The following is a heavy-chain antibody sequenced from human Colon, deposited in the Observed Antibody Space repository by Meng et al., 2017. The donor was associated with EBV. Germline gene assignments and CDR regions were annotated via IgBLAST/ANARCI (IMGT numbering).Heavy chain of an antibody. Sequence: QLQESGPGLVKPSGTLSLTCVVSGGSISSSYWWTWVRQSPGKGLEWIGEMYHSGTTNYNPSLKSRVTISMGKSNNQFSLNLSSVTAADTAVYYCARVGQWLPIDYWGQGTLVTVSS. CDR1: GGSISSSYW. V-gene: IGHV4-4*02. CDR3: ARVGQWLPIDY. J-gene: IGHJ4*02. CDR2: MYHSGTT. D-gene: IGHD6-19*01.